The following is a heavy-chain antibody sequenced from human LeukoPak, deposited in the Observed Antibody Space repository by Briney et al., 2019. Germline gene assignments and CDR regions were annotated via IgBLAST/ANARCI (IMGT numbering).Heavy chain of an antibody. CDR3: AKQLGYCSDGSCYFPY. D-gene: IGHD2-15*01. J-gene: IGHJ4*02. CDR2: ISGSGAST. Sequence: GGSLRLSCAASGFTFGTYAMTWVRQAPGKGLEWVSVISGSGASTNYADSVKGRFIISRDNSKSTLCLQMNSLRAEDTAVYYCAKQLGYCSDGSCYFPYWGQGTLVTVSS. V-gene: IGHV3-23*01. CDR1: GFTFGTYA.